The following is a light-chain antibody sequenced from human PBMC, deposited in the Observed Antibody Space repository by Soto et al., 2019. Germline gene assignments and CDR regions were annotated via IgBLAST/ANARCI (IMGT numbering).Light chain of an antibody. CDR1: QSLAYIDGNTY. J-gene: IGKJ2*01. V-gene: IGKV2-30*01. Sequence: DVVMTQSPLSLPVTLGQPASISCRSSQSLAYIDGNTYLNWFQQRPGQSPRRLIYQVSNRYSGVPDRFSGSGSGTDFTLKISRVEADDVGVYYCMQGTHWPPYTFGQGTKLEIK. CDR3: MQGTHWPPYT. CDR2: QVS.